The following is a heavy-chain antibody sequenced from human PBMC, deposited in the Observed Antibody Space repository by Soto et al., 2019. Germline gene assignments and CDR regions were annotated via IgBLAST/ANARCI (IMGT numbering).Heavy chain of an antibody. CDR3: ARQASDAIDFDWLTVDY. CDR1: GYSFTSYW. V-gene: IGHV5-51*01. Sequence: GESLKISCKGSGYSFTSYWIGWVRQMPGKGLEWMGIIYPGDSDTRYSPSFQGQVTISADKSISTAYLQWSSLKASDTAMYYCARQASDAIDFDWLTVDYWGQGTLVTVSS. D-gene: IGHD3-9*01. J-gene: IGHJ4*02. CDR2: IYPGDSDT.